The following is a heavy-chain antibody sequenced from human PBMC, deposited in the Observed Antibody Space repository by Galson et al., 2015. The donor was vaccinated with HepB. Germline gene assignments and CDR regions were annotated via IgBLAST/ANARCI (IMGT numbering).Heavy chain of an antibody. V-gene: IGHV1-18*01. Sequence: SVKVSCKASGYTFTSYGISWVRQAPGQGLEWMGWISAYNGNTNYAQKLQGRVTMTTDTSTSTAYMELRSLRSDDTAVYYCARDREERMRDYYDSSGYYYYFDYWGQGTLVTVSS. D-gene: IGHD3-22*01. J-gene: IGHJ4*02. CDR1: GYTFTSYG. CDR2: ISAYNGNT. CDR3: ARDREERMRDYYDSSGYYYYFDY.